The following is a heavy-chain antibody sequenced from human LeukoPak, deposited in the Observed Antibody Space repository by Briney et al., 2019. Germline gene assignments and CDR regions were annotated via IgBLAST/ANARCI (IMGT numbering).Heavy chain of an antibody. J-gene: IGHJ5*02. Sequence: RSSETLSLTCTVSGGSISSGDYSWSWIRQPPGKGLEWIGYTYYSGSTYYNPSLKSRVTISVDTSKNQFSLKLSSVTAADTAVYYCARAGYPGIGFGYGFDPWGQGTLVTVSS. CDR1: GGSISSGDYS. V-gene: IGHV4-30-4*01. CDR3: ARAGYPGIGFGYGFDP. D-gene: IGHD3-22*01. CDR2: TYYSGST.